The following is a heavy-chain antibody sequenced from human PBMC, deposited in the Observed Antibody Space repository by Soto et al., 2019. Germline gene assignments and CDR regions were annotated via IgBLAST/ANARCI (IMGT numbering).Heavy chain of an antibody. J-gene: IGHJ4*02. V-gene: IGHV3-23*01. CDR2: ISGSGGST. CDR3: AKDGTVTSAFDY. D-gene: IGHD4-17*01. CDR1: GFTFSSYA. Sequence: EVQLLESGGGLVQPGGFLRLSCAASGFTFSSYAMSWVRQAPGKGLEWVSAISGSGGSTYYADSVKGRFTISRDNSKNTLYLQMNSLRAEDTAVYYCAKDGTVTSAFDYWGQGTLVTVSS.